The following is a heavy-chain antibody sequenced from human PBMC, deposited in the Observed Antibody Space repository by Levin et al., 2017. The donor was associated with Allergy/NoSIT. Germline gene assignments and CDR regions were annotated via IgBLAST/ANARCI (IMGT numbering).Heavy chain of an antibody. CDR2: INTDGSST. CDR3: ARSGRGFDY. V-gene: IGHV3-74*01. D-gene: IGHD1-1*01. J-gene: IGHJ4*02. Sequence: GGSLRLSCAASGFTFSSYWMHWVRQVPGKGLVWVSRINTDGSSTTYADCVKGRFTISRDNAKNTLYLQMNSLRVEDTAVYYCARSGRGFDYWGQGILVTVSS. CDR1: GFTFSSYW.